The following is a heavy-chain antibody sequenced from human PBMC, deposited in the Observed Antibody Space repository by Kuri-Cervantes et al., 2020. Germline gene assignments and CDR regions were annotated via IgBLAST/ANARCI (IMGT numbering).Heavy chain of an antibody. CDR3: ARDLGTAGVVT. J-gene: IGHJ5*02. V-gene: IGHV4-34*01. CDR1: GFTFSSYS. D-gene: IGHD6-13*01. CDR2: INHSGST. Sequence: GSLRLSCAASGFTFSSYSMNWVRQAPGKGLEWIGEINHSGSTNYNPSLKSRVTISVDTSKNQFSLKLSSVTAADTAVYYCARDLGTAGVVTWGQGTLVTVSS.